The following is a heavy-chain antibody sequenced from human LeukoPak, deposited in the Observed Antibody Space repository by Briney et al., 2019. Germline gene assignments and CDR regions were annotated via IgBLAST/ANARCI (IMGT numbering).Heavy chain of an antibody. CDR3: AKDIPGLGSSYSIGAFQI. CDR2: ISADGSGT. J-gene: IGHJ3*02. Sequence: PGGSLRLSCAASGLIFSTYAMHWVRQAPGKGLEWVSGISADGSGTHYADSVKGRFTISRDNSHNVVYLQMNSLRAEDTAVYHSAKDIPGLGSSYSIGAFQIWGQGTMVTVSS. CDR1: GLIFSTYA. D-gene: IGHD2-21*01. V-gene: IGHV3-23*01.